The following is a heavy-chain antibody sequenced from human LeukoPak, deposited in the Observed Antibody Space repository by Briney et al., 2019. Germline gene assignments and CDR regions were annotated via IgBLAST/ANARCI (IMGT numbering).Heavy chain of an antibody. V-gene: IGHV1-2*02. CDR1: GYTFTGYY. Sequence: ASVKVSCKASGYTFTGYYMHWVRQAPGQGLEWMGWINPNSGGTNYAQKFQGRVTMTRDTSISTAYMELSSLRSEDTAVYYCARDQTGTTVYYYYGMDVWGQGTTVTVSS. CDR2: INPNSGGT. D-gene: IGHD1-7*01. CDR3: ARDQTGTTVYYYYGMDV. J-gene: IGHJ6*02.